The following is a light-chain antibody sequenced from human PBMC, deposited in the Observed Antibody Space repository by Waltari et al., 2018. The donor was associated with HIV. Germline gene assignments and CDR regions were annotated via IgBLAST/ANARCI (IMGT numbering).Light chain of an antibody. CDR1: ISNIGTNS. CDR2: SGS. CDR3: AARDDILSGSWV. Sequence: HSVLTQAPSASGTLGQRVTISCSGNISNIGTNSVSWFQQLPGMSPRLIICSGSQRPSGVPVRFSASKSGTSASLAIDGLESGDEADYYCAARDDILSGSWVFGGGT. V-gene: IGLV1-44*01. J-gene: IGLJ3*02.